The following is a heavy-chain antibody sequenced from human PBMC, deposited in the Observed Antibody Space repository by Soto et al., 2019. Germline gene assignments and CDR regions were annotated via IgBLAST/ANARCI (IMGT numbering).Heavy chain of an antibody. V-gene: IGHV1-69*12. D-gene: IGHD5-12*01. J-gene: IGHJ4*02. CDR1: GGTFSSYA. Sequence: QVQLVQSGAEVKKPGSSVKVSCKASGGTFSSYAISWVRQAPGQGLEWMGGIIPIFGTANYAQKFQGRVTITADESTSTAYMELSSLRSEDTAVYYCARADGYNELSVGQYYFDYWGQGTLVTVSS. CDR2: IIPIFGTA. CDR3: ARADGYNELSVGQYYFDY.